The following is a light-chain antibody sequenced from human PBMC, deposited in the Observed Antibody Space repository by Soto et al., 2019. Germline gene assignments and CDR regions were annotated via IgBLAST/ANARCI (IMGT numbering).Light chain of an antibody. Sequence: EIVFTQSPGTLSLSPGERAALSCGASQSVSSNYLAWYQQKPGLAPRXXIYDASRRATGIPDRFSGSGAGADFILSISRLEPEDFEVDDCQQYGSSPWTFGQGTKVDIK. V-gene: IGKV3D-20*01. CDR2: DAS. CDR3: QQYGSSPWT. J-gene: IGKJ1*01. CDR1: QSVSSNY.